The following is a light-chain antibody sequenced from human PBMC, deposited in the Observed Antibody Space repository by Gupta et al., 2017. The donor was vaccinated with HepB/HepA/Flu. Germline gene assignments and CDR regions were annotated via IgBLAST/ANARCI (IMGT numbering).Light chain of an antibody. J-gene: IGLJ3*02. Sequence: QSVLTQPPSVSAAPGQTITISCSGSSSNLGAGYDGYWYQQLPGTAPPLLIYPNNTRPAGVPARCSASKSGTSAALGITGLQPEEEAVYYCQSYDNALSGWRVFGGGTTVTVL. CDR3: QSYDNALSGWRV. V-gene: IGLV1-40*01. CDR1: SSNLGAGYD. CDR2: PNN.